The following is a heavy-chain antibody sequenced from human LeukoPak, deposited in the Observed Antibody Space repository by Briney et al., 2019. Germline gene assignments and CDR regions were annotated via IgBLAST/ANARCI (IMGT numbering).Heavy chain of an antibody. CDR3: TREHGSGGYFDY. CDR1: GGSISGYY. D-gene: IGHD3-3*01. J-gene: IGHJ4*02. CDR2: IHYSGIT. Sequence: AETLSLTCTVSGGSISGYYCSWLRQPPGKGLEWIGYIHYSGITDYNPSLKSRVTISVDTSKNQFSLKLSSVTAADTTVYYCTREHGSGGYFDYWGQGTLVTDSS. V-gene: IGHV4-59*01.